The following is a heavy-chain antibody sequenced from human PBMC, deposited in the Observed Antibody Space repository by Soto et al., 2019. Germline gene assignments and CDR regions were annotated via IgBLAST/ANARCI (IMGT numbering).Heavy chain of an antibody. CDR1: GFTFSDYS. CDR2: ISSSGSTI. D-gene: IGHD3-3*01. J-gene: IGHJ5*02. V-gene: IGHV3-48*02. Sequence: PGGSLRLSCAASGFTFSDYSINWVRQAPGKGLEWVSYISSSGSTIYYGDSVKGRFTISRDNAKNSLYLQMNSLRDEDTAVYYCARDPRRSIRGVTIGWFDPWGQGTLVTVSS. CDR3: ARDPRRSIRGVTIGWFDP.